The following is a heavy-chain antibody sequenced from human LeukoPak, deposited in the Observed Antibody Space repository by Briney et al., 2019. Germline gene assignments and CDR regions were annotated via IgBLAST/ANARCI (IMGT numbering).Heavy chain of an antibody. D-gene: IGHD4-17*01. J-gene: IGHJ4*02. V-gene: IGHV4-61*08. CDR1: GGSISSGDYY. CDR2: IYYTGST. Sequence: PSETLSLTCTVSGGSISSGDYYWSWIRQPPGKGLEWIGYIYYTGSTNYNPSLKSRVTISVDTSKNQFFLNVNSVTAADTAVYYCARLRSGAMDYWGQGTLVTVSS. CDR3: ARLRSGAMDY.